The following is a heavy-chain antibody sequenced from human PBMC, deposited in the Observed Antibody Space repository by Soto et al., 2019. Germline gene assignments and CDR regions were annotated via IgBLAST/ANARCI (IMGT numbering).Heavy chain of an antibody. J-gene: IGHJ5*02. V-gene: IGHV3-48*01. Sequence: EVQLVESGGGLVQPGGSLRLSCAASGFTFSSYSMNWVRQAPGKGLEWVSYISSSSSTIYYADSVKGRFTISRDNSKNTLYLQMNSLRAEDTAVYYCARDRFGSPGGKINWFDPWGQGTLVTVSS. CDR1: GFTFSSYS. D-gene: IGHD3-10*01. CDR2: ISSSSSTI. CDR3: ARDRFGSPGGKINWFDP.